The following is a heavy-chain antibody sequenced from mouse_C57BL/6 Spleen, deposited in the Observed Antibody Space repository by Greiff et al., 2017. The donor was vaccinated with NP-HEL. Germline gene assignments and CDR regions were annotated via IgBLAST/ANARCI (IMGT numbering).Heavy chain of an antibody. CDR1: GYAFSSYW. V-gene: IGHV1-80*01. D-gene: IGHD1-1*01. CDR3: AREGNYYGKDY. CDR2: IYPGDGDT. J-gene: IGHJ2*01. Sequence: QVQLQQSGAELVKPGASVKISCKASGYAFSSYWMNWVKQRPGKGLEWIGQIYPGDGDTNYNGKFKGKATLTADKSSSTAYMQLSSLTSEDSAVYFYAREGNYYGKDYWGQGTTLTVSS.